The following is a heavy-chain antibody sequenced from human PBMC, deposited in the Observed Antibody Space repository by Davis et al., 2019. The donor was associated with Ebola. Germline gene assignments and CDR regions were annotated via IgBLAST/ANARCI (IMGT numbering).Heavy chain of an antibody. Sequence: GSLRLSCAASGFIFSGYGFHWVRQAPGKGLEWVAVIWSDGNKKYHADSVKGRFTISRDNSKNALYLQMSSLRAEDTAMYYCVRDHSNSLYYFRKWGQGTLVTGSS. CDR3: VRDHSNSLYYFRK. CDR2: IWSDGNKK. V-gene: IGHV3-33*01. D-gene: IGHD6-6*01. CDR1: GFIFSGYG. J-gene: IGHJ4*02.